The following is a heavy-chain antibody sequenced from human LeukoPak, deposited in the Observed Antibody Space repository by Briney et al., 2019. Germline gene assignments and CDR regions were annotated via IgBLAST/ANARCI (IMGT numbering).Heavy chain of an antibody. CDR1: GGSLSSYY. D-gene: IGHD2-2*01. V-gene: IGHV4-59*12. CDR3: ARDAKYQLPTY. Sequence: SETLSLTCTVSGGSLSSYYWSWIRQPPGKGLEGIGYIYYSGSTNYNPSLKSRVTISVDTSKNQFSLKLSSVTAADTAVYYCARDAKYQLPTYWGQGTLVSVSS. CDR2: IYYSGST. J-gene: IGHJ4*02.